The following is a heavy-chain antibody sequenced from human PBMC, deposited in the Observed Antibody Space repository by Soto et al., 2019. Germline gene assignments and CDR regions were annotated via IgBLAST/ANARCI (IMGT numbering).Heavy chain of an antibody. CDR1: GFTFSSYA. CDR2: ISGSGGST. CDR3: AKDSRPASKIRFGEFTPGLNWFDP. Sequence: EVQLLESGGGLVQPGGSLRLSCAASGFTFSSYAMSWVRQAPGKGLEWVSAISGSGGSTYYADSVKGRFTISRDNSKNTLYLQMNSLRAEDTAVYYCAKDSRPASKIRFGEFTPGLNWFDPWGQGTLVTVSS. D-gene: IGHD3-10*01. V-gene: IGHV3-23*01. J-gene: IGHJ5*02.